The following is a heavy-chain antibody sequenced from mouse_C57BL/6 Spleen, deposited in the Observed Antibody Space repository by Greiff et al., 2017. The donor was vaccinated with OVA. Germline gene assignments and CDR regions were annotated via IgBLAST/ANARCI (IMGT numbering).Heavy chain of an antibody. CDR1: GYTFTDYE. CDR2: IDPETGGT. V-gene: IGHV1-15*01. Sequence: SGAELVRPGASVTLSCKASGYTFTDYEMHWVKQTPVHGLEWIGAIDPETGGTAYNQKFKGKAILTADKSSSTAYMELRSLTSEDSAVYYCTRDSNSAMDYWGQGTSVTVSS. D-gene: IGHD2-5*01. J-gene: IGHJ4*01. CDR3: TRDSNSAMDY.